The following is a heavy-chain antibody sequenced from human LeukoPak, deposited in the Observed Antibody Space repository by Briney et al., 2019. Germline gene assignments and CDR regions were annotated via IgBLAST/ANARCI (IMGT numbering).Heavy chain of an antibody. CDR3: ARHMGLGYSYGYPYFDY. D-gene: IGHD5-18*01. V-gene: IGHV4-59*08. CDR1: GGSISSYY. J-gene: IGHJ4*02. CDR2: IYYSGSA. Sequence: PSETLSLTCTVSGGSISSYYWSWIRQPPGKGLEWIGYIYYSGSANYNPSLKSRVTISVDTSKNQSSLKLSSVTAADTAVYYCARHMGLGYSYGYPYFDYWGQGTLVTVSS.